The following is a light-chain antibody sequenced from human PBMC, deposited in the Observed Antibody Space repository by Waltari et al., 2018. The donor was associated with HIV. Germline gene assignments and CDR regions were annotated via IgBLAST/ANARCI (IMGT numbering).Light chain of an antibody. CDR1: PSVLFTSNNKNY. CDR3: QQYYRKPPT. CDR2: WAS. Sequence: DIVMTQSPDSLAVSLGERATINCKSSPSVLFTSNNKNYLAWYQQKPGQPPKLLIYWASTRESGVPDRFSGSGSGTDFTLTISSLQAEDVAVYYCQQYYRKPPTFGQGTKVEIK. J-gene: IGKJ1*01. V-gene: IGKV4-1*01.